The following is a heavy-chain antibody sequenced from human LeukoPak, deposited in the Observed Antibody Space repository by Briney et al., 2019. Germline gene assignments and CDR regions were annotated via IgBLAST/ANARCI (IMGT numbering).Heavy chain of an antibody. V-gene: IGHV4-30-4*08. CDR1: GGSISSGDYY. D-gene: IGHD2-8*02. J-gene: IGHJ4*02. CDR2: IYYSGST. CDR3: ASCSLAWYYFDY. Sequence: PSQTLSLTCTVSGGSISSGDYYWSWIRQPPGKGQEWIGYIYYSGSTYYNPSLKSRVTISVDTSKNQFSLKLSSVTAADTAVYYCASCSLAWYYFDYWGQGTLVTVSS.